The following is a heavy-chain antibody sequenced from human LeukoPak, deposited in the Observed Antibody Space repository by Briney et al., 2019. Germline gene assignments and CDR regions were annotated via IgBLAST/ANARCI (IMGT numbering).Heavy chain of an antibody. CDR1: GFTYSSYW. Sequence: PGGSRRLTCAASGFTYSSYWMHWVRQAPGKGLVWVARIKGDGSYTFYADSVKGRFTISRDNAKNTLYLQMNSLRAEDTAVYYCASQGDYAYGDYNWGQGTLVTVSS. J-gene: IGHJ4*02. D-gene: IGHD4-17*01. CDR3: ASQGDYAYGDYN. V-gene: IGHV3-74*01. CDR2: IKGDGSYT.